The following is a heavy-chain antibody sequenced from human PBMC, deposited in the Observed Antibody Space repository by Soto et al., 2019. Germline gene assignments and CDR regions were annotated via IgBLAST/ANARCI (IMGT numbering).Heavy chain of an antibody. J-gene: IGHJ6*02. V-gene: IGHV3-30*18. CDR2: ISYDGSNK. CDR3: AKDPRDSSSWYYYYYYGMDV. Sequence: GGSLRLSCAASGFTFSSYGMHWVRQAPGKGLEWVAVISYDGSNKYYADSVKGRFTISRDNSKNTLYLQMNSLRAEDTAVYYGAKDPRDSSSWYYYYYYGMDVWGQGTTVTVSS. D-gene: IGHD6-13*01. CDR1: GFTFSSYG.